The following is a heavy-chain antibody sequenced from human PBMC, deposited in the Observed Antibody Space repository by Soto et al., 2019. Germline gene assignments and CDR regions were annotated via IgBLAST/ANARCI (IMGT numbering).Heavy chain of an antibody. V-gene: IGHV1-18*01. Sequence: ASVKYSFTASGYPVTSYGISWVRQAPGQGLEWMGWISAYNGNTNYAQKLQGRVTMTTDTSTSTAYMELRSLRSDDTAVYYCARDDYGDMSWSGADYWGQGTLVTVSS. CDR3: ARDDYGDMSWSGADY. CDR2: ISAYNGNT. D-gene: IGHD4-17*01. CDR1: GYPVTSYG. J-gene: IGHJ4*02.